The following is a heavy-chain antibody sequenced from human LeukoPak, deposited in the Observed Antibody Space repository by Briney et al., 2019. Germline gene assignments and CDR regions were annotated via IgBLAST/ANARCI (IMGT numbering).Heavy chain of an antibody. J-gene: IGHJ4*02. Sequence: PGRSLRLSCAASGFSFDDYAMHWVRQAPGKGLERVSGINWNSGSIDYAESVKGRFTISRDNAKNSLYLQMNSLRAEDTAVYYCANRVDYWGQGTLVTVSS. CDR1: GFSFDDYA. V-gene: IGHV3-9*01. CDR3: ANRVDY. CDR2: INWNSGSI.